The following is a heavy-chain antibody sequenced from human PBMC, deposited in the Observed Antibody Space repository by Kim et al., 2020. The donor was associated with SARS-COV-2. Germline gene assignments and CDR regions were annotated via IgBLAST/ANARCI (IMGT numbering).Heavy chain of an antibody. CDR2: IKQDGSEK. CDR3: ARDGVSRVPAAQGSDY. J-gene: IGHJ4*02. V-gene: IGHV3-7*01. D-gene: IGHD2-2*01. CDR1: GFTFSSYW. Sequence: GGSLRLSCAASGFTFSSYWMSWVRQAPGKGLEWVANIKQDGSEKYYVDSVKGRFTISRDNAKNSLYLQMNSLRAEDTAVYYCARDGVSRVPAAQGSDYWGQGTLVTVSS.